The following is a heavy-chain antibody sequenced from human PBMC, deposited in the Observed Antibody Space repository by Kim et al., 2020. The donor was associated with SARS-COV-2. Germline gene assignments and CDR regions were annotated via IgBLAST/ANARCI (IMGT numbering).Heavy chain of an antibody. CDR3: ARDLSTYGSGRFDH. CDR2: ISGYDAKT. Sequence: ASVKVSCKASGYSFNYYGISWVRQAPGQGLEWMGWISGYDAKTNYAQRFQGRVTMTTDTSTSTAYMELRSLRSDDMAIYYCARDLSTYGSGRFDHWGQGT. CDR1: GYSFNYYG. J-gene: IGHJ5*02. D-gene: IGHD3-10*01. V-gene: IGHV1-18*03.